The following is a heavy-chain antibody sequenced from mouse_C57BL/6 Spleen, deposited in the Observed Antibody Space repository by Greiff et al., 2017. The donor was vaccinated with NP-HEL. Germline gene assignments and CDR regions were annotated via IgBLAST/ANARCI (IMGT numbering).Heavy chain of an antibody. CDR1: GYTFTSYG. Sequence: QVTLKESGAELARPGASVKLSCKASGYTFTSYGISWVKQRTGQGLEWIGEIYPRSGNTYYNEKFKGKATLTADKSSSTAYMELRSLTSEDSAVYFCARKDYYGSSYDFDVWGTGTTVTVSS. V-gene: IGHV1-81*01. CDR2: IYPRSGNT. D-gene: IGHD1-1*01. J-gene: IGHJ1*03. CDR3: ARKDYYGSSYDFDV.